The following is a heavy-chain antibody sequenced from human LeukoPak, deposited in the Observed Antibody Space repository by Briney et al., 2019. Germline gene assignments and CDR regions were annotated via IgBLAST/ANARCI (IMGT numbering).Heavy chain of an antibody. V-gene: IGHV4-34*01. CDR2: INHSGST. Sequence: SETLSLTCAVYGGSFSGYYWSWIRQPPGKGLKWIGEINHSGSTNYNPSLKSRVTISVDTSKNQFSLKLSSVTAADTAVYYCARRSRLLWFGESHYYMDVWGKGTTVTVSS. CDR1: GGSFSGYY. J-gene: IGHJ6*03. D-gene: IGHD3-10*01. CDR3: ARRSRLLWFGESHYYMDV.